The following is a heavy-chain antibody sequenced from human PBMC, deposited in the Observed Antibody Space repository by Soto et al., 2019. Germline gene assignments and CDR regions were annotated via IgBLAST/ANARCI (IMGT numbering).Heavy chain of an antibody. V-gene: IGHV4-39*01. CDR3: ARQPPHRVGSSISTLDI. CDR2: IYYSGST. J-gene: IGHJ3*02. Sequence: SETLSLTCTVYGGSISSSSFHWGWIRQPPGKGLEWIGSIYYSGSTYFNPSLKSRLTISADTSKNQFSLNLNSVTAADTAVYYCARQPPHRVGSSISTLDIWGQGTVVTVSS. D-gene: IGHD1-26*01. CDR1: GGSISSSSFH.